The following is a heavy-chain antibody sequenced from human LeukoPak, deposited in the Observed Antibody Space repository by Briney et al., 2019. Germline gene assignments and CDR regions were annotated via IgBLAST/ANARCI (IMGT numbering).Heavy chain of an antibody. Sequence: SQTLSLTCAISGDSVSSNSAAWNWIRQSPSRGLEWLGRTYYRSKWYNDYTVSMRSRITINPDTSKNQFSLQLNSVTPEDTAVYYCARGMVKINYYMDVWGKGTTVTVSS. CDR1: GDSVSSNSAA. J-gene: IGHJ6*03. D-gene: IGHD4-23*01. CDR2: TYYRSKWYN. V-gene: IGHV6-1*01. CDR3: ARGMVKINYYMDV.